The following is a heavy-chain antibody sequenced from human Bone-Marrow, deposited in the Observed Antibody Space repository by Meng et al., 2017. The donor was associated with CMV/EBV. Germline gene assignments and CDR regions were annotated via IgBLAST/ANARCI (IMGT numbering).Heavy chain of an antibody. D-gene: IGHD3-3*01. CDR3: ARDLERITIFGVVAYYYYYYGRDV. Sequence: ASVKVSCKASGYTFTGYYMHWVRQAPGLGLEWMGWINPNSGGTNYAQKFQGRVTMTRDTSISTAYMELSRLRSDDTAVYYCARDLERITIFGVVAYYYYYYGRDVWGQGTMVTVAS. CDR1: GYTFTGYY. V-gene: IGHV1-2*02. CDR2: INPNSGGT. J-gene: IGHJ6*02.